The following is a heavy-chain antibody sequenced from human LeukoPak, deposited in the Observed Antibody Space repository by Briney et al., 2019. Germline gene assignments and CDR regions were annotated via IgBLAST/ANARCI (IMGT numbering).Heavy chain of an antibody. J-gene: IGHJ4*02. Sequence: GGSLRLSCAASGFTFSTYEMNWVRQAPGRGLEWVSYISSSGSTISYADSVKGRFTISRDNAKSSLYLQMNSLRAEDTAVYYCARDNRVDGSFDYWGQGTLVTVSS. CDR3: ARDNRVDGSFDY. V-gene: IGHV3-48*03. CDR1: GFTFSTYE. CDR2: ISSSGSTI. D-gene: IGHD5-12*01.